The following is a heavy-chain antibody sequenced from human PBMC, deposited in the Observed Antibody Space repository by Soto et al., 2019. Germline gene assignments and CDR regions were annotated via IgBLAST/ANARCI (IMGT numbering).Heavy chain of an antibody. CDR2: IYYSGST. CDR3: ARATINEYRSSVVDY. J-gene: IGHJ4*02. V-gene: IGHV4-31*03. CDR1: GGSISSGGYY. D-gene: IGHD6-6*01. Sequence: SETLSLTCTVSGGSISSGGYYWSWIRQHPGKGLEWIGYIYYSGSTYYNPSLKSRVTISVDTSKNQFSLKLSSVTAADTAVYYCARATINEYRSSVVDYWGQGTLVTVSS.